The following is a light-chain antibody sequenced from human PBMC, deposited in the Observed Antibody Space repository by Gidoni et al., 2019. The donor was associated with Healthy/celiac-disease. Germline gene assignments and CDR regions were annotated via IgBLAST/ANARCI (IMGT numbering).Light chain of an antibody. CDR2: AAS. CDR1: KSISSY. CDR3: QQSYSTPLLT. Sequence: EIQMTQSPSSLSASVGDRVTITCRASKSISSYLNWYQQKPGKAPKLLIYAASSLRSGVPSRFSGSGAGTDVTLTIISLQPEDFATYYCQQSYSTPLLTFGGGTKVEIK. V-gene: IGKV1-39*01. J-gene: IGKJ4*02.